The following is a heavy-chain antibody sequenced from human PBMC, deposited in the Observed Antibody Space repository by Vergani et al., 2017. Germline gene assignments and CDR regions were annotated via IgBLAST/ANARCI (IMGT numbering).Heavy chain of an antibody. J-gene: IGHJ6*04. CDR1: GGTFSSYT. CDR2: IIPILGIA. D-gene: IGHD5-12*01. CDR3: ARETVTVEPRGYSGYDFYYYYGMDV. V-gene: IGHV1-69*08. Sequence: QVQLVQSGAEVKKPGSSVKVSCKASGGTFSSYTISWVRQAPGQGLEWMGRIIPILGIANYAQKFQGRVTITADKSTSTAYMELSSLRSEDTAVYYCARETVTVEPRGYSGYDFYYYYGMDVWGKGTTVTVSS.